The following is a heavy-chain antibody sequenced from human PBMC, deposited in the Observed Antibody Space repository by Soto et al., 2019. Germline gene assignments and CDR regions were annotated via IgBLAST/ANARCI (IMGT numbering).Heavy chain of an antibody. CDR1: GFSLRTTGVG. CDR2: IYWADDK. Sequence: QITLKESGPTLVKPTQTLTLTCTYSGFSLRTTGVGVGWIRQPPGKALEWLGIIYWADDKRYSPSLKSRLTRXXAISISQVVLTMTNLGPVDTATYFCAPTWGLPFDYWGPGNLVIVSS. CDR3: APTWGLPFDY. J-gene: IGHJ4*02. D-gene: IGHD3-16*01. V-gene: IGHV2-5*02.